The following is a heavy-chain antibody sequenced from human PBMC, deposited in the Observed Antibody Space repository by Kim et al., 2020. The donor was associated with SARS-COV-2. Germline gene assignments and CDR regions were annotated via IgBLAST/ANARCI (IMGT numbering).Heavy chain of an antibody. V-gene: IGHV1-24*01. CDR1: GYTLTELS. J-gene: IGHJ5*02. CDR2: FDPEDGET. D-gene: IGHD1-26*01. CDR3: AKGPIVGATSWFDP. Sequence: ASVKVSCKVSGYTLTELSMHWVRQAPGKGLEWMGGFDPEDGETIYAQKFQGRVTMTEDTSTDTAYMELSSLRSEDTAVYYCAKGPIVGATSWFDPWGQGTLVTVSS.